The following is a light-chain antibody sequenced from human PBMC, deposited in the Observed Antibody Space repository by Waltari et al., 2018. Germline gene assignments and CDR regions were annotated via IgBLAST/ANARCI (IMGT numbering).Light chain of an antibody. CDR2: DVS. V-gene: IGLV2-14*03. J-gene: IGLJ3*02. CDR1: SSDIGGYNY. Sequence: GTSSDIGGYNYVYWYQQHPGKAPNLMIYDVSNRPSGVSNRYSGSQSGNPAALTISGLQAEDGADYYCSSYTNSTSWVFGGGTKLTVL. CDR3: SSYTNSTSWV.